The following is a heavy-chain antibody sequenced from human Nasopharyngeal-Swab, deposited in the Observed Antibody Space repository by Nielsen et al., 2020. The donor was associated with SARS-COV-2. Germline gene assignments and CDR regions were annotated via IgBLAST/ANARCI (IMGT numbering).Heavy chain of an antibody. Sequence: GESLKISCAASGFTFSDYYMSWVRQAPGKGLEWVSYISGSSSYTNYADSVKGRFTISRDNAKNSLYLQMNSLRAEDTAVYYCAGGDGFPEGDYWGQGTLVTVSS. CDR3: AGGDGFPEGDY. J-gene: IGHJ4*02. V-gene: IGHV3-11*03. CDR1: GFTFSDYY. CDR2: ISGSSSYT. D-gene: IGHD5-24*01.